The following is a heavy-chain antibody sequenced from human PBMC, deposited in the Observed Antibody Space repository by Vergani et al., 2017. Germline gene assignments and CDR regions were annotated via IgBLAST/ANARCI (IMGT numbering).Heavy chain of an antibody. CDR3: ARGLSGWFHDAFDI. CDR1: GGSFSGYY. V-gene: IGHV4-34*01. CDR2: INHSGST. Sequence: QVQLQQWGEGLLKPSETLSLTCAVYGGSFSGYYWSWIRQPPGKGLEWIGEINHSGSTNYNPSLKSRVTISVDTSKNQFSLKLSSVTAADTAVYYCARGLSGWFHDAFDIWGQGTMVTVSS. D-gene: IGHD6-19*01. J-gene: IGHJ3*02.